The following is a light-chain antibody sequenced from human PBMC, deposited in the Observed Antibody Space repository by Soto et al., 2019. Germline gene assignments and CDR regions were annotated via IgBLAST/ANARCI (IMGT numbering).Light chain of an antibody. CDR3: CSYAGTYSWV. CDR1: SSDVGAYDY. J-gene: IGLJ3*02. V-gene: IGLV2-11*01. Sequence: QLVLTQPRSVSGSPGQSVTISCTGASSDVGAYDYVSWHQQHPGKAPKLIIFYVSKRPSGVPDRFSGSRSGNTASLTISGLQAEDEADYYCCSYAGTYSWVFGGGTKVTVL. CDR2: YVS.